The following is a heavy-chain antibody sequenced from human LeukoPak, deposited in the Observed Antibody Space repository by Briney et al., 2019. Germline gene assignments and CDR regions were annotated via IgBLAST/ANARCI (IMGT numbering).Heavy chain of an antibody. D-gene: IGHD3-10*01. CDR1: SSTFSTHG. Sequence: ASVTVSCKTSSSTFSTHGITRVRQAPGQGLEWMGWINTHKGNTYYAREFQDRVSMTTDASTTTAYMELRSLRSDDTAIYYCATYYSGSGSFTTQFDHWGQGTLVTVSS. CDR3: ATYYSGSGSFTTQFDH. V-gene: IGHV1-18*04. J-gene: IGHJ4*02. CDR2: INTHKGNT.